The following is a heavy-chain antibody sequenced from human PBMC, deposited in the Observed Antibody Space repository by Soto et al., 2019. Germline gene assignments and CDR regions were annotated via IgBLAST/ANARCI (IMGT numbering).Heavy chain of an antibody. CDR1: GFSFSSYS. CDR3: AISGDSACWGIDF. V-gene: IGHV3-48*02. CDR2: INRDSKTV. D-gene: IGHD7-27*01. Sequence: EVQLVESGGGLVQPGGSLRLSCAASGFSFSSYSMNWVRQAPGKGLEWVSYINRDSKTVYYAESVKGRFSISRDNAKKSLSVQMNSLRDEDTALYYCAISGDSACWGIDFWGQGTLVTVSS. J-gene: IGHJ4*02.